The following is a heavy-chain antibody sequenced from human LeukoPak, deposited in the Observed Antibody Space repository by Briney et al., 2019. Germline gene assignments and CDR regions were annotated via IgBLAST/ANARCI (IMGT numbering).Heavy chain of an antibody. CDR2: ISSSGSTL. V-gene: IGHV3-48*03. CDR3: AREEEGTLDGFDI. CDR1: GFTFSSYE. J-gene: IGHJ3*02. D-gene: IGHD1-7*01. Sequence: GGSLRLSCAASGFTFSSYEMNWVRQAPGKGLEWVSYISSSGSTLYYADSVKGRFTISRDNAKNSLYLQMNSLRAEDTAVYYCAREEEGTLDGFDIWGQGTMVTVSS.